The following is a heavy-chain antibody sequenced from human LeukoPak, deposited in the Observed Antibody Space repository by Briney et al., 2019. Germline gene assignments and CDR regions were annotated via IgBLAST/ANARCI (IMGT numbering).Heavy chain of an antibody. CDR3: ARAITADDAFDI. V-gene: IGHV4-34*01. CDR2: INHSGST. CDR1: GGSFSGYY. Sequence: PSETLSLTCAVYGGSFSGYYWSWIRQPPGKGLEWIGEINHSGSTNYNPSLKSRVTISVDTSKNQFSLKLSSVTAADTAVYYCARAITADDAFDIWGQGTMVTVSS. J-gene: IGHJ3*02. D-gene: IGHD1-20*01.